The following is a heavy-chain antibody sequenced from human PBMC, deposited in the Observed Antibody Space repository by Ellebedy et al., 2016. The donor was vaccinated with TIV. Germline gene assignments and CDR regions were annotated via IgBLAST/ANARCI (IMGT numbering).Heavy chain of an antibody. V-gene: IGHV3-21*01. CDR3: ARDLMGTSCYDY. CDR1: GFTFSSYS. CDR2: ISSSSSYI. D-gene: IGHD2-2*01. Sequence: GESLKISXAASGFTFSSYSMNWVRQAPGKGLEWVSSISSSSSYIYYADSVKGRFTISRDNAKNSLYLQMNSLRAEDTAVYYCARDLMGTSCYDYWGQGTLVTVSS. J-gene: IGHJ4*02.